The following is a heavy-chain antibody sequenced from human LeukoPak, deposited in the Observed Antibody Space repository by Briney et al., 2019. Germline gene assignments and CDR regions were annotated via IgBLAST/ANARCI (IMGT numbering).Heavy chain of an antibody. Sequence: GGSLRLSCAAPGFTFSKDHFHLVRQAPGKSLEWVAAIGVTGDTYYADSVKGRFTISREDAANSLYLQMRSLGAGDTALYYCTKEFCGSRAASAGGSYYDFWGRGALVTVSS. CDR3: TKEFCGSRAASAGGSYYDF. CDR1: GFTFSKDH. V-gene: IGHV3-13*01. D-gene: IGHD2-15*01. CDR2: IGVTGDT. J-gene: IGHJ2*01.